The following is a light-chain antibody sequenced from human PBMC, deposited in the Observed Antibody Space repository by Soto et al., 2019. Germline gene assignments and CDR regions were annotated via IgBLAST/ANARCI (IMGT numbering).Light chain of an antibody. Sequence: PGARAPLSCRASPSVTNFLAWYQQKPGQAPRLLIYGAFNRATGIPARFSGSGSGTDFTLTISRLEPEDFAVYYCQQYGSSGTFGQGTKVDIK. J-gene: IGKJ1*01. V-gene: IGKV3-20*01. CDR2: GAF. CDR1: PSVTNF. CDR3: QQYGSSGT.